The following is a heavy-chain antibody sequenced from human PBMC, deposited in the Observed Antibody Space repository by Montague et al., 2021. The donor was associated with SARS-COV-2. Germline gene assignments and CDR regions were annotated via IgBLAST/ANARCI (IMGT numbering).Heavy chain of an antibody. V-gene: IGHV4-31*03. J-gene: IGHJ6*02. Sequence: TLSLTCTVSGGSISSGGYYWSWIRQHPGKGLEWIGYIYYSGSTYYNPSLKSRVTISVDTSKNQFPLKLSSVTAADTAVYYCARVPFVAVAGTLLPYYYYYGMDVWGQGTTVTVSS. CDR2: IYYSGST. CDR3: ARVPFVAVAGTLLPYYYYYGMDV. D-gene: IGHD6-19*01. CDR1: GGSISSGGYY.